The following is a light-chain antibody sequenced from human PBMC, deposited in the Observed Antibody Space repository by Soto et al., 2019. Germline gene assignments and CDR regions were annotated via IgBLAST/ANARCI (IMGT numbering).Light chain of an antibody. CDR2: DVS. V-gene: IGLV2-14*03. J-gene: IGLJ3*02. CDR3: SSFTSSTPLEV. CDR1: SSDIGGYSY. Sequence: QSVLTQPASVSGSPGQSITISCTGTSSDIGGYSYVSWYQQHPGKAPKLMISDVSNRPSGVSNRFSGSKSGNTASLTISGLLAEDEADYYCSSFTSSTPLEVFGGGTQLTVL.